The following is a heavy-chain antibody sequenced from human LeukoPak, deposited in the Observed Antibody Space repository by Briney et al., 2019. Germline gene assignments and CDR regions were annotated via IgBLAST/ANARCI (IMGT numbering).Heavy chain of an antibody. CDR2: IYGGGNT. CDR1: GFTVSSNY. D-gene: IGHD6-19*01. J-gene: IGHJ6*03. V-gene: IGHV3-53*01. CDR3: ARLVAGTEPYYHYYFMDV. Sequence: GGSLRLSCAASGFTVSSNYMNWVRQAPGKRLEWVSVIYGGGNTYYADSVKGRFTISRDNSKNTLYLQMNSLRVEDAAVYYCARLVAGTEPYYHYYFMDVWGKGTTVTVSS.